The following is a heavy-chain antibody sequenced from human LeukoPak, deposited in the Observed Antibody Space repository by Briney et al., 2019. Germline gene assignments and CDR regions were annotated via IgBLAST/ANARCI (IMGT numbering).Heavy chain of an antibody. CDR1: GYTFTGYY. V-gene: IGHV1-2*04. D-gene: IGHD6-13*01. J-gene: IGHJ4*02. CDR3: ARAAGDYYFDY. CDR2: INPNSGGT. Sequence: ASLKVSCKASGYTFTGYYMHWVRQAPGQGLEWMGWINPNSGGTNYAQKFQGWVTMTRDTSISTAYMELSRLRSDDTAVYYCARAAGDYYFDYWGQGTLVTVSS.